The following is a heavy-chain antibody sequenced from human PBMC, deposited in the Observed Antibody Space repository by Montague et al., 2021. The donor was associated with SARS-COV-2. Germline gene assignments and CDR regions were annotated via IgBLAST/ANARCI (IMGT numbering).Heavy chain of an antibody. J-gene: IGHJ5*02. D-gene: IGHD3-10*01. V-gene: IGHV4-4*02. CDR3: ARRITMVRGVTKRNNWFDP. Sequence: SETLSLTCAVSGGSISSDNWWSWVRQSPGKGLEWIEEIFHSGSTNYNPSLKSRVTMSVDKSKNDFSLKLSPVTAADTAMYYCARRITMVRGVTKRNNWFDPWGRGILVTVSS. CDR2: IFHSGST. CDR1: GGSISSDNW.